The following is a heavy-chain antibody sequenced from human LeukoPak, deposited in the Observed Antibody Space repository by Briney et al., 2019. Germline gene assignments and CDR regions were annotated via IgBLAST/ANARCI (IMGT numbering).Heavy chain of an antibody. J-gene: IGHJ3*02. CDR2: ISIRGSTI. CDR3: ARDRATVTTSDAFDI. Sequence: PGGSLRLSCAASGFTFSSYSVNWVRQAPGLGLEWVSYISIRGSTIYYADSVEGRFTISRDNAKNSLYLQMNSMRDEDTAVYYCARDRATVTTSDAFDIWGQGTMVTVSS. CDR1: GFTFSSYS. V-gene: IGHV3-48*02. D-gene: IGHD4-17*01.